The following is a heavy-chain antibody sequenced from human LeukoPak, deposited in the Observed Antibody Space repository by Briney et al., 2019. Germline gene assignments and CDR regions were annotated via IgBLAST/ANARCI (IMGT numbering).Heavy chain of an antibody. CDR3: ARGYPGYYDILTGYPNYYGMDV. V-gene: IGHV3-66*01. D-gene: IGHD3-9*01. J-gene: IGHJ6*02. CDR1: GFTVSSNY. Sequence: GGSLRLSCAASGFTVSSNYMSWVRQAPGKGLEWVSVIYSGGSTYYADSVKGRFTISRDNSKNTLYLQMNSLRAEDTAVYYCARGYPGYYDILTGYPNYYGMDVWGPGTTVTVSS. CDR2: IYSGGST.